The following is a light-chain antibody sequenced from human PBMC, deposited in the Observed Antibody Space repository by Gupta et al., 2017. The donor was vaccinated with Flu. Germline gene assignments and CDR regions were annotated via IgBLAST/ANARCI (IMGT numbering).Light chain of an antibody. CDR1: QTILYSSNNQNY. J-gene: IGKJ1*01. CDR2: WAS. CDR3: QQHYLSWT. Sequence: INCKSSQTILYSSNNQNYLAWYQQKPGQPPKLLIYWASTRASGVPDRFSGSGSGTDFTLTINNLQAEDVAVYYCQQHYLSWTFGQGTKVEIK. V-gene: IGKV4-1*01.